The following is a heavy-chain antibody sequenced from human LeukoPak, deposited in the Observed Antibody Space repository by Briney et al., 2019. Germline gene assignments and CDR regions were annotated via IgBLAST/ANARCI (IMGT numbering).Heavy chain of an antibody. V-gene: IGHV3-9*01. CDR2: ISWNSGSI. CDR1: GFTFDDYA. J-gene: IGHJ3*02. Sequence: PGRSLRLPCAASGFTFDDYAMHWVRQAPGKGLEWVSGISWNSGSIGYADSVKGRFTISRDNAKNSLYLQMNSLRAEDTALYYCAKDSFYSGSYLSAFDIWGQGTIVTVSS. CDR3: AKDSFYSGSYLSAFDI. D-gene: IGHD1-26*01.